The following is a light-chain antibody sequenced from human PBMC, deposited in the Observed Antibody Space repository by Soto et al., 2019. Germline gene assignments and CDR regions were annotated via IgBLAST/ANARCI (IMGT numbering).Light chain of an antibody. J-gene: IGLJ1*01. CDR1: SSNIGAGYD. V-gene: IGLV1-40*01. CDR3: GSYAGSDTFV. CDR2: GNS. Sequence: QSVLTQPPSVSGAPGQRVTISCTGSSSNIGAGYDVHWYQQLPGTAPNLLIYGNSNRPSGVPDRFSGSKSGNTASLTISGLQAEDEAEYFCGSYAGSDTFVFGTGTKVTVL.